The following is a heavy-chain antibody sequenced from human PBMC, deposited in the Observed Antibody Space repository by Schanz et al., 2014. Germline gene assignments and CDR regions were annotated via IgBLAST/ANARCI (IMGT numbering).Heavy chain of an antibody. D-gene: IGHD2-15*01. J-gene: IGHJ5*01. Sequence: DVQLLESGGGLVQPGGSLRLSCAASGFTFSTYAMAWVRQAPGKGLEWVSSINTGGDSTYYADSVKGRFTISRDNSRDTVYLQMNSLRAEDTAVYYCAKTPREYCNYDNCPNWFDSWGQGTLVTASS. CDR3: AKTPREYCNYDNCPNWFDS. CDR1: GFTFSTYA. CDR2: INTGGDST. V-gene: IGHV3-23*01.